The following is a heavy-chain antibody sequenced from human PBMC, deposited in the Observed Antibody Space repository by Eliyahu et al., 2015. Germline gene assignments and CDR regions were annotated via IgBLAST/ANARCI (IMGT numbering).Heavy chain of an antibody. D-gene: IGHD4-23*01. CDR1: GYTFTDYY. J-gene: IGHJ4*02. CDR3: ATSTTVITPDL. CDR2: VDPENGET. Sequence: EVQLVQSGAEVKKPGATVKISCKVSGYTFTDYYMHWVQQAPGKGLVWVGRVDPENGETIYAEKFQGRVTITADTSTDTAYMELNSLRSEDTAVYYCATSTTVITPDLWGQGTLVTVSS. V-gene: IGHV1-69-2*01.